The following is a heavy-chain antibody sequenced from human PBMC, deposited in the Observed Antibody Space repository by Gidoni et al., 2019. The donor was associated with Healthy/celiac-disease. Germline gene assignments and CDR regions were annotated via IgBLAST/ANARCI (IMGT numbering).Heavy chain of an antibody. CDR1: GPSVSSSSSY. CDR3: ARLPPFSMAAKIDY. J-gene: IGHJ4*02. Sequence: QLQLQESGPGLVKPSETLSLTCAVSGPSVSSSSSYWGWIRQPPGKGLEWIGSMFSGGSTYYNPSLRSRVTISADTSRNQFSLKLSSVTAADTAMYYCARLPPFSMAAKIDYWGQGTLVTVSS. D-gene: IGHD3-10*01. V-gene: IGHV4-39*01. CDR2: MFSGGST.